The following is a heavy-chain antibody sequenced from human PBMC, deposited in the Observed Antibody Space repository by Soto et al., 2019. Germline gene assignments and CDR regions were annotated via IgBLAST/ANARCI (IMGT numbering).Heavy chain of an antibody. J-gene: IGHJ4*02. V-gene: IGHV1-2*02. D-gene: IGHD3-16*01. Sequence: GASVKVSCKASGYTFNSYYIHWVRQAPGQGLEWMGWINPNSDVTGYAQSFQGRVTMTRDMSMTTAYMDLTRLRSDDTAVYYCVRVGLNRNYDFDFWGQGTLVTVSS. CDR2: INPNSDVT. CDR1: GYTFNSYY. CDR3: VRVGLNRNYDFDF.